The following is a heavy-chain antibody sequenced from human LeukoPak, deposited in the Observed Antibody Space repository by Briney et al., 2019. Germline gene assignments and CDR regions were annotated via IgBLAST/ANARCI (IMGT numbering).Heavy chain of an antibody. D-gene: IGHD6-19*01. J-gene: IGHJ4*02. Sequence: SETLSLTCTVSGGSISSSSYYWGWIRQPPGKGLEWIGEINHSGSTNYNPSLKSRVTISVDTSKNQFSLKLSSVTAADTAVYYCARGTNAGYSSGWYRGNYYFDYWGQGTLVTVSS. V-gene: IGHV4-39*07. CDR1: GGSISSSSYY. CDR2: INHSGST. CDR3: ARGTNAGYSSGWYRGNYYFDY.